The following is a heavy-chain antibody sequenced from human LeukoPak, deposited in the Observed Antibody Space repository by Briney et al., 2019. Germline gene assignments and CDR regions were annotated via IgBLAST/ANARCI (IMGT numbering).Heavy chain of an antibody. CDR3: ARELGYCSSTSCYSYYYYGMDV. J-gene: IGHJ6*02. D-gene: IGHD2-2*02. Sequence: GGSLRLSCAASGFTFNTYAMSWVRQAPGKGLEWVSSISGSGGGTYYGDSVKGRFTISRDNSKNTLYLQMNSLRAEDTAVYYCARELGYCSSTSCYSYYYYGMDVWGQGTTVTVSS. CDR1: GFTFNTYA. CDR2: ISGSGGGT. V-gene: IGHV3-23*01.